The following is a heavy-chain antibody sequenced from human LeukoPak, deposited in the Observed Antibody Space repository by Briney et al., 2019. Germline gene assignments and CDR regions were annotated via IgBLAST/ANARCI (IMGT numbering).Heavy chain of an antibody. CDR2: INPNRGGI. J-gene: IGHJ5*02. CDR1: GYTFTAFY. CDR3: ARGWNGGSSNWFDP. D-gene: IGHD1-26*01. Sequence: ASVKVSCKASGYTFTAFYIHWVRQAPGQGLEWMGWINPNRGGIKYSQNFQGRVTMTSDTSISTAYMELSRLRSDDTAVFYCARGWNGGSSNWFDPWGQGTLVTVSS. V-gene: IGHV1-2*02.